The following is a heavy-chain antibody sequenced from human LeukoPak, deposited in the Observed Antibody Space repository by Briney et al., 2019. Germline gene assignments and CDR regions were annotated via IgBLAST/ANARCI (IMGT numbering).Heavy chain of an antibody. D-gene: IGHD3-16*01. Sequence: PGGSLRLSCAASGFTFSSYAMSWVRQAPGKGLEWVSVIGGSGVSTYYADSVKGRFTISRDNSKNTLYLQMNSLRAEDTAVYYCARGFDAFDIWGQGTMVTVSS. V-gene: IGHV3-23*01. CDR1: GFTFSSYA. CDR3: ARGFDAFDI. J-gene: IGHJ3*02. CDR2: IGGSGVST.